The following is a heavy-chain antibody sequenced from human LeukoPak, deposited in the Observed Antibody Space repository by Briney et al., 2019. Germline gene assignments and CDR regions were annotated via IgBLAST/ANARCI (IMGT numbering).Heavy chain of an antibody. CDR3: ARGVKGYNWNDMMSWFDP. D-gene: IGHD1-1*01. Sequence: SETLSHTCTVSGGSIYSYYCSWIRQPPGKGLEWIGHIYYSGSTNYNPSLKSRVTISVDTSKTQFSLKLSSVTAADTAVYYWARGVKGYNWNDMMSWFDPWGQGTLVTVSS. CDR2: IYYSGST. J-gene: IGHJ5*02. V-gene: IGHV4-59*01. CDR1: GGSIYSYY.